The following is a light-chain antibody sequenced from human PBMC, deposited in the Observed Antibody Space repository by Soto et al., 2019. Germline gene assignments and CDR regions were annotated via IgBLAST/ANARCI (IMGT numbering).Light chain of an antibody. J-gene: IGLJ2*01. CDR1: SSNIGSYT. V-gene: IGLV1-44*01. CDR3: AAWDDSLNGVV. Sequence: QTVVTQPPSASGTPGQRVTISCSGSSSNIGSYTVNWYQRLPGTAPKLLIYSNDQRPSGVPDRFSGSKSGTSASLAISGLQSEDEADYYCAAWDDSLNGVVFGGGTKLTVL. CDR2: SND.